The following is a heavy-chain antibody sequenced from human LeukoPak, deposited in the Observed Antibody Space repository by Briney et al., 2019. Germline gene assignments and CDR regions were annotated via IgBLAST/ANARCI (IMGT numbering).Heavy chain of an antibody. Sequence: GESLKISCKGSGYSFTSYWIGWVRQMPGKGLEWMGIIYPGDSDTRYSSSFQGQVTISADKSISTAYLQWSSLKASDTAMYYCARRGYYDSSGLYFDYWGQGTLVTVSS. CDR1: GYSFTSYW. CDR3: ARRGYYDSSGLYFDY. J-gene: IGHJ4*02. D-gene: IGHD3-22*01. CDR2: IYPGDSDT. V-gene: IGHV5-51*01.